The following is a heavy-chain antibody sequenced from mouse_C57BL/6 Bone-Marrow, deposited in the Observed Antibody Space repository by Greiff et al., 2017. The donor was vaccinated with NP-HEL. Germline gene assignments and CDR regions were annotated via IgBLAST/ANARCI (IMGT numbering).Heavy chain of an antibody. J-gene: IGHJ1*03. V-gene: IGHV1-64*01. D-gene: IGHD1-1*01. CDR1: GYTFTSYW. CDR2: IHPNSGST. Sequence: QVQLKQPGAELVKPGASVKLSCKASGYTFTSYWMHWVKQRPGQGLEWIGMIHPNSGSTNYNEKFKSKATLTVDKSSSTAYMQLSSLTSEDSAVYYCASDPFYYGWYFDVWGTGTTVTVSS. CDR3: ASDPFYYGWYFDV.